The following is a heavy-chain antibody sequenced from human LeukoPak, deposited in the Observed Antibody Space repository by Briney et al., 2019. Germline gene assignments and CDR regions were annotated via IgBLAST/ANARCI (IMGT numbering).Heavy chain of an antibody. Sequence: GGSLRLSCAASRFTFSSYGIHWVRQAPGKGLEWVAVISYDGSNKYYADSVKGRFTISRDNAKNSLYLQMNSLRAEDTAVYYCARDDTAEGGQGTLVTVSS. CDR1: RFTFSSYG. V-gene: IGHV3-30*03. CDR3: ARDDTAE. D-gene: IGHD2-2*02. CDR2: ISYDGSNK. J-gene: IGHJ4*02.